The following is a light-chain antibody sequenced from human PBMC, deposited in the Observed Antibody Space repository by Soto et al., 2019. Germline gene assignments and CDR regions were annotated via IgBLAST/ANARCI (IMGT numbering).Light chain of an antibody. CDR3: QQYGSSPIT. CDR2: GAS. J-gene: IGKJ5*01. V-gene: IGKV3-20*01. CDR1: QSVSSN. Sequence: EIVMPQSPDTLSVSPGERATLSCRASQSVSSNLAWYQQKPGQAPRLLIYGASTRATGIPARFSGSGSGTDFTLTISRLEPEDFAVYYCQQYGSSPITFGQGTRLEIK.